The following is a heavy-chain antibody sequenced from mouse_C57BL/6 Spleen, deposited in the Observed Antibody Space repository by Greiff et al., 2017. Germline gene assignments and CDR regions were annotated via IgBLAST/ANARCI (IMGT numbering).Heavy chain of an antibody. D-gene: IGHD1-1*01. V-gene: IGHV1-76*01. CDR1: GYTFTDYY. J-gene: IGHJ4*01. Sequence: QVQLQQSGAELVRPGASVKLSCKASGYTFTDYYINWVKQRPGQGLEWIARIYPGSGNTYYNEKFKGKATLTAEKSSSTAYMQLRSLTSEDSAVYFCARDGYYGSSSYYAMDYWGQGTSVTVSS. CDR2: IYPGSGNT. CDR3: ARDGYYGSSSYYAMDY.